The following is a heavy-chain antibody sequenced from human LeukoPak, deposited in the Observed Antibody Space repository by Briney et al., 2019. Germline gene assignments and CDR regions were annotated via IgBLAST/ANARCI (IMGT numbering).Heavy chain of an antibody. V-gene: IGHV1-69*13. Sequence: GASVKVSCKASGGTFSSYAISWVRQAPGQGLEWMGGIIPIFGTANYAQKFQGRVTITADESTSTAYMELSSLRSEDTAVYYCARVVGYNWNYGLGGWFDPWGQGTLVTVSS. J-gene: IGHJ5*02. CDR1: GGTFSSYA. CDR3: ARVVGYNWNYGLGGWFDP. CDR2: IIPIFGTA. D-gene: IGHD1-7*01.